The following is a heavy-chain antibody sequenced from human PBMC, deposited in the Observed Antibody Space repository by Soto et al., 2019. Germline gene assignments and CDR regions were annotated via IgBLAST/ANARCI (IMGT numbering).Heavy chain of an antibody. Sequence: EVQLLESGGGLVQPGGSLRLSCAASGFTFSSYAMSWVRQAPGKGLEWVSAISGSGGSTYYADSVKGRFTISRDNSKNTLYLQMGSLRAEDTAVYYGANDKLLRYDHDSSGLYWGQGTLVTVSS. J-gene: IGHJ4*02. V-gene: IGHV3-23*01. CDR3: ANDKLLRYDHDSSGLY. CDR2: ISGSGGST. D-gene: IGHD3-22*01. CDR1: GFTFSSYA.